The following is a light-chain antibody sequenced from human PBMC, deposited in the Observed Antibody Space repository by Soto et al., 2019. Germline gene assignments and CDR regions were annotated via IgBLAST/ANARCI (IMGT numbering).Light chain of an antibody. CDR1: QTISSW. J-gene: IGKJ1*01. V-gene: IGKV1-5*03. CDR2: KAS. CDR3: QQYYSFPWT. Sequence: DIQMTQSPSTLSGSVGDRVTITCRASQTISSWLAWYQQKPGKAPKLLIYKASTLKSGVPSRFSGSGSGTEFTLTISCLQSEDFATYYCQQYYSFPWTFGQGTKLDIK.